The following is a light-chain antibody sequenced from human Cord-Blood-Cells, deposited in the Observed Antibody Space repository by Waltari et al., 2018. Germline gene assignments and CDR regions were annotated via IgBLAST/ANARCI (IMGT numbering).Light chain of an antibody. V-gene: IGLV2-14*01. J-gene: IGLJ1*01. CDR3: SSYTSSSTYV. CDR2: DVS. CDR1: SSDVGGYNH. Sequence: QSALTQPASVSGSPGQSITTPCTGTSSDVGGYNHVPWYQQHPGKAPKLMIYDVSNRPSGVSNRFSGSKSGNTASLTISGLQAEDEADYYCSSYTSSSTYVFGTGTKVTVL.